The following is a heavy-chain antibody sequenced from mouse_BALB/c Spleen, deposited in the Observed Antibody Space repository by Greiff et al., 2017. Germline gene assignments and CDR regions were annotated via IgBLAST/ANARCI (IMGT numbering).Heavy chain of an antibody. CDR1: GYTFTDYA. CDR2: ISTYYGDA. CDR3: ARSRGRVEY. D-gene: IGHD1-1*02. Sequence: QVQLKQSGAELVRPGVSVKISCKGSGYTFTDYAMHWVKQSHAKSLEWIGVISTYYGDASYNQKFKGKATMTVDKSSSTAYMELARLTSEDSAIYYYARSRGRVEYWGQGTTLTVSS. J-gene: IGHJ2*01. V-gene: IGHV1S137*01.